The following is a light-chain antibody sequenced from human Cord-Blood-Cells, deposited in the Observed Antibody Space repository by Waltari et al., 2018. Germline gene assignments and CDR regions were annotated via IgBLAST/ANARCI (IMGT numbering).Light chain of an antibody. Sequence: DIQMTQSPSTLSASVGDRVTITCRASQSISSWLAWYQQKPGKAPKLLIYDASSLESGVPSRVSGSGSGTEFPLTISSLQADDFATYYCQQYNSYPIFGGGTKVEIK. CDR3: QQYNSYPI. V-gene: IGKV1-5*01. CDR2: DAS. J-gene: IGKJ4*01. CDR1: QSISSW.